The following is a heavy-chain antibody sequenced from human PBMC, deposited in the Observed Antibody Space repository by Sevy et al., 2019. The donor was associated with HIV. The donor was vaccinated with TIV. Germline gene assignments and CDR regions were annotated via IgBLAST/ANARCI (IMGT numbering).Heavy chain of an antibody. CDR1: GFSFSNSA. Sequence: GGSLRLSCSGSGFSFSNSAMNWVRQTPGKGLKYVSAISSDGFSTYYTDSVRGRFTISRDNSKNTLYLQISSLRVEDTAVYYCVKDPDYNFWRGDYGMDVWGQGTTVTVSS. CDR2: ISSDGFST. D-gene: IGHD3-3*01. CDR3: VKDPDYNFWRGDYGMDV. J-gene: IGHJ6*02. V-gene: IGHV3-64D*06.